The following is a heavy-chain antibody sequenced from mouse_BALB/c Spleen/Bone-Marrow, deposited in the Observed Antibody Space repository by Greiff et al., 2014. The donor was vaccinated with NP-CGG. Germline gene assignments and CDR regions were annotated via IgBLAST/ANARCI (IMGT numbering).Heavy chain of an antibody. J-gene: IGHJ1*01. D-gene: IGHD1-1*02. CDR2: TYPYNGGT. CDR1: GYTLTDYN. Sequence: VQLKQSGPELVKPGASVKISCKASGYTLTDYNMHWVKQSHGKSLEWIGYTYPYNGGTGYNQKFKSKATLTVDNSSSTAYMELRRLTSEDSAVYYCARELSWYFDVWGAGTTVTVSS. V-gene: IGHV1S29*02. CDR3: ARELSWYFDV.